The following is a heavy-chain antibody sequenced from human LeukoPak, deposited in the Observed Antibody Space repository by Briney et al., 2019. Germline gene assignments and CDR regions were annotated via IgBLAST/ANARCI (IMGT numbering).Heavy chain of an antibody. V-gene: IGHV1-46*01. Sequence: ASVKVFCKASGYTFTSYYMHWVRQAPGQGLEWMGIINPSGGSTSYAQKFQGRVTMTRDTSTSTVYMELSSLRSEDTAVYYCASLVGWSGYYSDAFDIWGQGTMVTVSS. J-gene: IGHJ3*02. CDR1: GYTFTSYY. CDR3: ASLVGWSGYYSDAFDI. CDR2: INPSGGST. D-gene: IGHD3-3*01.